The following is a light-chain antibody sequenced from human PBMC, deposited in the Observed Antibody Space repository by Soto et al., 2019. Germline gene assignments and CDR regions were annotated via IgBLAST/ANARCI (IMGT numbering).Light chain of an antibody. CDR3: AAWDDSLNAVV. J-gene: IGLJ2*01. CDR2: NNN. CDR1: SSNIGSNT. Sequence: QSVLTQPPSASGTPGQRVTISCSGSSSNIGSNTVNWYQHLPGTAPKLLIYNNNQRPSGVPDRFSGSKSATSASLAISGLQSEDEADYYCAAWDDSLNAVVIGGGTKLTVL. V-gene: IGLV1-44*01.